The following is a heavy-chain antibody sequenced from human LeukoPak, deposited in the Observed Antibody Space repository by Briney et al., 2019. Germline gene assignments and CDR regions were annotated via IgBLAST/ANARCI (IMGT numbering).Heavy chain of an antibody. CDR3: ARQRRQSFSSPLYHFDY. V-gene: IGHV4-4*09. D-gene: IGHD2/OR15-2a*01. CDR2: IYATGTT. Sequence: SETLSLTCTVSGDSITNSWWSWVRQSPGKGQEWIGYIYATGTTNYNPSLMSRVTFSVDKSKNRFSLRLSSVTAADTAVYYCARQRRQSFSSPLYHFDYWGQGTLVTVSS. J-gene: IGHJ4*02. CDR1: GDSITNSW.